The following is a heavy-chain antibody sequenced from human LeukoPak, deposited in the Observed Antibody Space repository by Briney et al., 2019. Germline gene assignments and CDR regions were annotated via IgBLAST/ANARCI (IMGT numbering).Heavy chain of an antibody. D-gene: IGHD6-19*01. J-gene: IGHJ4*02. Sequence: TGGSLRLSCAASGFTFSSYAMSWVRQAPGKGLEWVSAISGSGGSTYYADSVKGRFTISRDNSKNTLYLQMNSLRAEDTAVYYCAKGTYSSGWYDYFDYWGQGTLVTVSS. CDR3: AKGTYSSGWYDYFDY. V-gene: IGHV3-23*01. CDR1: GFTFSSYA. CDR2: ISGSGGST.